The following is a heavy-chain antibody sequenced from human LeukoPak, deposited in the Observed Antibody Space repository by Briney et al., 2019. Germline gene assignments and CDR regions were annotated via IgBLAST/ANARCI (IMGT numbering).Heavy chain of an antibody. Sequence: SETLSLTCTVSGGSISSYYWSWIRQPPGKGLEWIGYIYYSGSTNYNPSLKSRVTISVDTSKNQFSLKLSSVTAADTAVYYCARIVYSSSSHYYYYMDVWGKGTTVTVSS. J-gene: IGHJ6*03. CDR1: GGSISSYY. D-gene: IGHD6-6*01. V-gene: IGHV4-59*01. CDR3: ARIVYSSSSHYYYYMDV. CDR2: IYYSGST.